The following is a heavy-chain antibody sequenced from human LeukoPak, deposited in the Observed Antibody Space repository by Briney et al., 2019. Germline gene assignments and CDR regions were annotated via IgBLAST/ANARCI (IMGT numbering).Heavy chain of an antibody. CDR2: INPNSGGT. D-gene: IGHD6-13*01. CDR1: GNTFTGYY. V-gene: IGHV1-2*02. Sequence: GASVKVSCKASGNTFTGYYMHWVRQAPGQGLEWMGWINPNSGGTNYAQRFQGRVTMTRDTSISTAYMELSRLRSDDTAVYYCARDGGSSWILDYWGQGTLVTVSS. J-gene: IGHJ4*02. CDR3: ARDGGSSWILDY.